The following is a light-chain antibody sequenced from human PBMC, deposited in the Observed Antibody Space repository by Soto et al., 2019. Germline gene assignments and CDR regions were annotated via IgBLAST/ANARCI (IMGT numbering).Light chain of an antibody. CDR2: RND. J-gene: IGLJ1*01. CDR3: ATWDDTLSGRGV. CDR1: TSNIGSNY. V-gene: IGLV1-47*01. Sequence: LTQPHSADGTPGQRVTISCSGSTSNIGSNYVYWYQQLPGMAPKLLIYRNDQRPSGVPDGFSGSKSGHSASLAISGLRSEDEGDYYCATWDDTLSGRGVVGTGTKLTVL.